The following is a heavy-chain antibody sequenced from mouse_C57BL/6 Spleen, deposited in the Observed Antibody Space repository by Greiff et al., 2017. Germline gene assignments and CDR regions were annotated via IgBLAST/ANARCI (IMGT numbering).Heavy chain of an antibody. CDR2: IDPSDSYT. CDR1: GYTFTSYW. V-gene: IGHV1-69*01. J-gene: IGHJ1*03. CDR3: ARHDYGSSSGSFDV. Sequence: QVQLQQPGAELVMPGASVKLSCKASGYTFTSYWMHWVKQRPGQGLEWIGEIDPSDSYTNYNQKFKGKSTLTVDKSSSTAYMQLSSLTSEDSAVYYCARHDYGSSSGSFDVWGTGTTVTVSS. D-gene: IGHD1-1*01.